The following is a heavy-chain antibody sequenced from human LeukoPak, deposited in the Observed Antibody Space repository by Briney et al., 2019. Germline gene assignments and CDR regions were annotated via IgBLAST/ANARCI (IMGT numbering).Heavy chain of an antibody. J-gene: IGHJ4*02. CDR2: IKQDGSEK. D-gene: IGHD3-3*01. CDR3: ARGDYDFWSGYYLGFDY. V-gene: IGHV3-7*01. CDR1: GFTFSSYW. Sequence: PGGSLRLSCAASGFTFSSYWMSWVRQAPGKGLEWVANIKQDGSEKYYVDSVKGRFTISRDNAKNSLYLQMNSLRAEDTAVYYCARGDYDFWSGYYLGFDYWGQGTLVTVSS.